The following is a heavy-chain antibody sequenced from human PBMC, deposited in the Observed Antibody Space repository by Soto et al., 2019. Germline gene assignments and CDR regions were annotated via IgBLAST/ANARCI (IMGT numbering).Heavy chain of an antibody. Sequence: QVQLQESGPGLVKPSETLSLTCTVSGGSISSYYWSWIRQPPGKGLEWIGYIYYSGSTNYNPSLEGRLALYVDTCNNPFSLKLSSVTAADTAVYYCARDTYYDDSSGYLNWFDPWGQGTLVTVSS. J-gene: IGHJ5*02. V-gene: IGHV4-59*01. CDR3: ARDTYYDDSSGYLNWFDP. D-gene: IGHD3-22*01. CDR1: GGSISSYY. CDR2: IYYSGST.